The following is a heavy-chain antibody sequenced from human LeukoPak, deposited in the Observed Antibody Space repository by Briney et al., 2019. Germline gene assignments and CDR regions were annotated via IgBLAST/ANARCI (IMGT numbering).Heavy chain of an antibody. CDR1: GYTFTSYD. V-gene: IGHV1-8*01. CDR3: ARGYGGNDSFLDYYYMDV. CDR2: MNPNSGNT. D-gene: IGHD4-23*01. J-gene: IGHJ6*03. Sequence: ASVKVSCKASGYTFTSYDINWVRQATGQELEWMGWMNPNSGNTGYAQKFQGRVTMTRNTSISTAYMELSSLRSEDTAVYYCARGYGGNDSFLDYYYMDVWGKGTTVTVSS.